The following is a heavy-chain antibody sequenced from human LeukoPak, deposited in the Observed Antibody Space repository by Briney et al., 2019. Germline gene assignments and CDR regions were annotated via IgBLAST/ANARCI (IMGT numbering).Heavy chain of an antibody. CDR3: ARAISGWSYYFDY. J-gene: IGHJ4*02. Sequence: SETLSLTCTVSGGSISSGSYYWSWIRQPAGKGLEWIGRIYTSGGTNYNPSLKSRVTISVDTSKNQFSLKLSSVTAADTAVYYCARAISGWSYYFDYWGQGTLVTVSS. D-gene: IGHD6-19*01. CDR1: GGSISSGSYY. CDR2: IYTSGGT. V-gene: IGHV4-61*02.